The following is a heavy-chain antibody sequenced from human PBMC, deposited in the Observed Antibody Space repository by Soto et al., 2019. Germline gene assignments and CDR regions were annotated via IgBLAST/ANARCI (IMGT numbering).Heavy chain of an antibody. Sequence: SETLSLTCAVYGGSFSGYYWSWIRQPPGKGLEWIGEINHSGSTNYNPSLKSRVTISVDTSKNQFSLKLSSVTAADTAVYYCARGAISDSSGYPHDYWGQGTLVTVSS. CDR1: GGSFSGYY. CDR3: ARGAISDSSGYPHDY. J-gene: IGHJ4*02. V-gene: IGHV4-34*01. CDR2: INHSGST. D-gene: IGHD3-22*01.